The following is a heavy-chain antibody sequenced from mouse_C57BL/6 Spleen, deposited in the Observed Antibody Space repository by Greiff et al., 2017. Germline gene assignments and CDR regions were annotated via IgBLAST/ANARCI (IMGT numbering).Heavy chain of an antibody. CDR1: GFTFSDYG. D-gene: IGHD2-4*01. CDR3: ASALYYDYEPYAMDY. CDR2: ISSGSSTI. V-gene: IGHV5-17*01. Sequence: EVQVVESGGGLVKPGGSLKLSCAASGFTFSDYGMHWVRQAPEKGLEWVSYISSGSSTIYYADTVKGRFTISRDNAKNTLFLQMTRLRSEDTAMYYCASALYYDYEPYAMDYWGQGTTVTVSS. J-gene: IGHJ4*01.